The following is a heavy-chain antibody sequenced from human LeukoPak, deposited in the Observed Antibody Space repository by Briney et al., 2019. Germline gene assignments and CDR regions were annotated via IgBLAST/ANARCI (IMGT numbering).Heavy chain of an antibody. V-gene: IGHV4-30-2*01. J-gene: IGHJ4*02. CDR2: IYHSGST. CDR3: ARQSLWSNGYYYPLDY. Sequence: SETLSLTCTVSGGSISSGGYYWSWIRQPPGKGLEWIGYIYHSGSTYYNPSLKSRVTISVDRSKNQFSLKLSSVTAADTAVYYCARQSLWSNGYYYPLDYWGQGTLVTVSS. CDR1: GGSISSGGYY. D-gene: IGHD3-22*01.